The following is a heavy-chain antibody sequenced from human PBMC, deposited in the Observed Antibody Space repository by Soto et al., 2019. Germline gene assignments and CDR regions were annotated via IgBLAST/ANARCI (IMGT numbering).Heavy chain of an antibody. V-gene: IGHV3-30-3*01. J-gene: IGHJ2*01. D-gene: IGHD1-26*01. CDR1: GFTFSDYA. CDR3: ARRGLSGIIWYFDL. CDR2: ISYDGSNK. Sequence: QVQLVESGGGVVQPGRSLRLSCAASGFTFSDYAIHWVRQAPGTGLEWVAVISYDGSNKYYADSVKGRFTISRDNAKNTLYLQMNSLRVEDTAVYYCARRGLSGIIWYFDLWGRGTLVTVSS.